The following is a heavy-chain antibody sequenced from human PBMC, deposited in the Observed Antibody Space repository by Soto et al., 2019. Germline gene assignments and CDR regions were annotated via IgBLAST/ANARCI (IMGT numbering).Heavy chain of an antibody. D-gene: IGHD5-18*01. CDR3: ASSRGYSYGNYFDP. V-gene: IGHV3-11*06. J-gene: IGHJ5*02. CDR2: ISSSTNYT. Sequence: KPGGSLRLSCAASGFTFSDYYMSWIRQAPGKGLEWVSYISSSTNYTNYADSVKGRFTISRENAKNSLYLQMSRLRAEDTAVYYCASSRGYSYGNYFDPWGQGTLVTVSS. CDR1: GFTFSDYY.